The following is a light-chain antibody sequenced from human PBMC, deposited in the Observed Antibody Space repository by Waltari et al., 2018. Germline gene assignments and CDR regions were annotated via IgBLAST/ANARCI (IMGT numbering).Light chain of an antibody. CDR2: GAS. V-gene: IGKV3-15*01. CDR1: QSVSSN. J-gene: IGKJ1*01. CDR3: QQYNNWPPWT. Sequence: VITQSPATLSVSPWERATLSCRASQSVSSNLAWYQQKPGQAPRLLIYGASTRATGIPARFSGSGSGTEFTLTISSLQSEDFAVYYCQQYNNWPPWTFGQGTKVEIK.